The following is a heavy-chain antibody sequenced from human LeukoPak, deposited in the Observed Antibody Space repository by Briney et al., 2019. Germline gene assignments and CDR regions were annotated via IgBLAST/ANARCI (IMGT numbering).Heavy chain of an antibody. D-gene: IGHD3-22*01. CDR2: INPSGGST. CDR1: GYTFTSYY. CDR3: ARPYGYYDSSGYYSSGFDP. V-gene: IGHV1-46*01. Sequence: ASVKVSCKASGYTFTSYYMHWVRQAPGQGREWMGIINPSGGSTSYAQKFQGRVTMTRDTSTSTVYMELSSLRSEDTAVYYCARPYGYYDSSGYYSSGFDPWGQGTLVTVSS. J-gene: IGHJ5*02.